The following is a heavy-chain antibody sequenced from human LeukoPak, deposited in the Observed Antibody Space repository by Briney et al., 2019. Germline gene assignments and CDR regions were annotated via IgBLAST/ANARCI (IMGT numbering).Heavy chain of an antibody. CDR3: ARGYSGDGYNYWYFDL. D-gene: IGHD5-12*01. J-gene: IGHJ2*01. CDR1: GGSFSGYY. V-gene: IGHV4-34*01. Sequence: PSETLSLTCAVYGGSFSGYYWSWIRQPPGKGLEWIGEINHSGSTNYNPSLKSRVTISVDTSKNQFSLKLSSVTAADTAVYYCARGYSGDGYNYWYFDLWGRGTLVTVSS. CDR2: INHSGST.